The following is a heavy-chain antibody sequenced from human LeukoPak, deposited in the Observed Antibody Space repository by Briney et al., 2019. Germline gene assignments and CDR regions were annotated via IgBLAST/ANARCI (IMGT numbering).Heavy chain of an antibody. V-gene: IGHV1-24*01. CDR1: GYTLTELS. CDR2: FDPEDGET. CDR3: ARALAAAGTNFDY. J-gene: IGHJ4*02. Sequence: ASVKVSCKVSGYTLTELSMHWVRQAPGKGLEWMGGFDPEDGETIYAQKFQGRVTMTKDTSTSTAYMELRSLRSDDTAVYYCARALAAAGTNFDYWGQGTLVTVSS. D-gene: IGHD6-13*01.